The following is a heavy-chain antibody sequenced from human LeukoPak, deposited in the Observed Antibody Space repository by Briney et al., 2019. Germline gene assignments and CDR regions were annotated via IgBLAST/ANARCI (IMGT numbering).Heavy chain of an antibody. V-gene: IGHV3-23*01. D-gene: IGHD3-9*01. CDR3: AKAEYYDILTGYYDFDY. CDR1: GFTFSSYA. CDR2: ISGSSGST. J-gene: IGHJ4*02. Sequence: GGSLRLSCAASGFTFSSYAMSWVRQAPGKGLEWVSAISGSSGSTYYADSVKGRFTISRDNSKNTLYLQMNSLRAEDTAVYYCAKAEYYDILTGYYDFDYWGQGTLVTVSS.